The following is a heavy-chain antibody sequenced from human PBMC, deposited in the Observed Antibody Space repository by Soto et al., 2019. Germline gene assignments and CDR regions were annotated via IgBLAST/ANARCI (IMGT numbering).Heavy chain of an antibody. D-gene: IGHD2-8*01. Sequence: VKVSCKASGYTFTGYYMHWVRQAPGQGLEWMGWINPNSGGTNYAQKFQGRVTMTRDTSISTAYMELSRLRSDDTAVYYCARVVPDNIVLMVYAMNYYGMDVWGQGTTVTVSS. CDR2: INPNSGGT. CDR1: GYTFTGYY. CDR3: ARVVPDNIVLMVYAMNYYGMDV. V-gene: IGHV1-2*02. J-gene: IGHJ6*02.